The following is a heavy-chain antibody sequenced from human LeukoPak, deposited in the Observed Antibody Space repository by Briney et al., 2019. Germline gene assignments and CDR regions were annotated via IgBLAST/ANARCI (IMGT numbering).Heavy chain of an antibody. CDR2: ISSSGSTI. D-gene: IGHD5-12*01. V-gene: IGHV3-11*01. CDR1: GFTFSDYY. Sequence: GGSLRLSCAASGFTFSDYYMSWIRQAPGKGLEWVSCISSSGSTIYYADSVKGRFTISRDNAKNSLYLQMNSLRAEDTAVYYCAREKGGPIVASANKYNWFDPWGQGTLVTVSS. J-gene: IGHJ5*02. CDR3: AREKGGPIVASANKYNWFDP.